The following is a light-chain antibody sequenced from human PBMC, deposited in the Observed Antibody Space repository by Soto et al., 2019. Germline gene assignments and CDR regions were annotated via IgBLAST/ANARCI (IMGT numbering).Light chain of an antibody. CDR1: SSDVGGYDY. Sequence: QSALTQPASVAGSAGQSIAISCTGTSSDVGGYDYVSWYQQYPGKAPRLIIYDVSYRPSGVSDRFSGSKSGNTASLTISGLQADDEADYYCSSYILSSTPRSVFGTGTKVTVL. CDR2: DVS. V-gene: IGLV2-14*03. J-gene: IGLJ1*01. CDR3: SSYILSSTPRSV.